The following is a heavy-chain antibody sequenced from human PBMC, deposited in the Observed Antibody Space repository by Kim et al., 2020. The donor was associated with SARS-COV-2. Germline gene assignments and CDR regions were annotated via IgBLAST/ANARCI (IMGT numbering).Heavy chain of an antibody. CDR1: GFTFSSYA. CDR2: ISGSGGST. Sequence: GGSLRLSCAASGFTFSSYAMSWVRQAPGKGLEWVSAISGSGGSTYYADSVKGRFTISRDNSKNTLYLQMNSLRAEDTAVYYCAKDLANAEPYSSSWSGGEFDYWGQGTLVTVSS. V-gene: IGHV3-23*01. D-gene: IGHD6-13*01. CDR3: AKDLANAEPYSSSWSGGEFDY. J-gene: IGHJ4*02.